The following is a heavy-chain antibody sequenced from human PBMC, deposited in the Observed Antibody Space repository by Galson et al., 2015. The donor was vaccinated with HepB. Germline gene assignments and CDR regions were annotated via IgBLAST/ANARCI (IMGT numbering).Heavy chain of an antibody. D-gene: IGHD4/OR15-4a*01. CDR1: GFTFNNYW. J-gene: IGHJ4*02. CDR2: IDNDGTGT. V-gene: IGHV3-74*01. CDR3: ARRQCIGASCYLDS. Sequence: SLRPSCAASGFTFNNYWMHWVHQAPGKGLVWVSRIDNDGTGTDYGDSVKGRFTISRDNAKNTLYLVMSSLRADDTAVYFCARRQCIGASCYLDSWGQGTLVTVSS.